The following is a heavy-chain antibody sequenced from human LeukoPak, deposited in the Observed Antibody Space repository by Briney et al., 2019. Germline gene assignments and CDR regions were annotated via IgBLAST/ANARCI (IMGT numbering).Heavy chain of an antibody. D-gene: IGHD2-15*01. Sequence: PGGSLRLSCAASGXTFSTYSMKWVRQAPGKGREWVSVISGSGGSTYYADSVKGRFTISRDNSKNTLYLQMNSLRAEDTAVYYCAKDKAGGYCSGGSCYIFDSWGQGTLVTVSS. V-gene: IGHV3-23*01. CDR3: AKDKAGGYCSGGSCYIFDS. CDR2: ISGSGGST. CDR1: GXTFSTYS. J-gene: IGHJ4*02.